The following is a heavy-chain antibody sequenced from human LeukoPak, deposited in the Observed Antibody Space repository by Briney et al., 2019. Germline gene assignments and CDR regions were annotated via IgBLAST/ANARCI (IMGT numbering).Heavy chain of an antibody. CDR3: AKGPSGYSYGPYHFDF. Sequence: PGGSLRLSCAASGFTFSSYAMSWVRQAPGKGLEWVSAISGSGGSTYYADSVKGRFTISRDNSKNTLYLQMNSLRAEDTAVYYCAKGPSGYSYGPYHFDFWGQGTLVTVSS. CDR1: GFTFSSYA. D-gene: IGHD5-18*01. V-gene: IGHV3-23*01. J-gene: IGHJ4*02. CDR2: ISGSGGST.